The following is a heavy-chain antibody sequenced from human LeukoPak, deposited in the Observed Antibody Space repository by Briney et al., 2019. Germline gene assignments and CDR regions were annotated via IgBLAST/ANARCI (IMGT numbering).Heavy chain of an antibody. V-gene: IGHV3-7*01. CDR3: ARDHEMATPRPYFDY. J-gene: IGHJ4*02. Sequence: GGSLRLSCAASGFTFSSYWMSWVRQAPGKGREWVANIKQDGSEKYYVDSVKGRFTIYRDNAKKSLYVQMNRLRAEDTAVYYCARDHEMATPRPYFDYWGQGTLVTVSS. CDR2: IKQDGSEK. D-gene: IGHD5-24*01. CDR1: GFTFSSYW.